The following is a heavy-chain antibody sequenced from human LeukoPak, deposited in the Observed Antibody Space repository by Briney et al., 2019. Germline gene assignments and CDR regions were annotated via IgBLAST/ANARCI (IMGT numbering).Heavy chain of an antibody. CDR2: IYYSGST. V-gene: IGHV4-39*01. D-gene: IGHD3-3*01. J-gene: IGHJ6*02. CDR1: GGSISSSSYY. CDR3: ARRTRYNYDFWSGYPYGMDV. Sequence: PSETLSLTCTVSGGSISSSSYYWGWIRQPPGKGLEWIGSIYYSGSTYYNPSLKSRVTISVDTSKNQFSLKLSSVTAADTAVYYCARRTRYNYDFWSGYPYGMDVWGQGTTVTVSS.